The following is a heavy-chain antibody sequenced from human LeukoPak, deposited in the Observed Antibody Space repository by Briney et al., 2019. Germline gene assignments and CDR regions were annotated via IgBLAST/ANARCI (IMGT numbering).Heavy chain of an antibody. V-gene: IGHV4-38-2*01. CDR2: IYHSGST. CDR1: GYSISSGYY. CDR3: ARGSEWELLGAFDI. D-gene: IGHD1-26*01. J-gene: IGHJ3*02. Sequence: SETLSLTCAVSGYSISSGYYWGWIRQPPGKGLEWIGSIYHSGSTNYNPSLKSRVTISVDTSKNQFSLKLSSVTAADTAVYYCARGSEWELLGAFDIWGQGTMVTVSS.